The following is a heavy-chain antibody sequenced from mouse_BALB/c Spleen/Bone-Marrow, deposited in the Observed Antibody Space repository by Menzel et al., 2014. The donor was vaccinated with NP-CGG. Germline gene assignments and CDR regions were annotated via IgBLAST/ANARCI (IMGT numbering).Heavy chain of an antibody. V-gene: IGHV1-69*02. CDR2: IYPSDSYT. Sequence: QVHVKQSGAELVRPGASVKVSCKATGYTFTSYWINWVKQRPGQDLEWIGNIYPSDSYTNYNQNFKDKATLTVDKSSSTAYMQLSSPTSEDSAVYYCTRQYGNYYAMDYWGQGASVTVSS. J-gene: IGHJ4*01. D-gene: IGHD2-10*02. CDR1: GYTFTSYW. CDR3: TRQYGNYYAMDY.